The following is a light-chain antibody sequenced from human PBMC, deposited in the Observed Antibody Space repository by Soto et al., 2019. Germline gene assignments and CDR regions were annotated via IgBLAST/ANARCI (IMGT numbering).Light chain of an antibody. CDR2: DVS. V-gene: IGLV2-14*03. CDR1: SSDVGGYNY. Sequence: QSALTQPASVSGSPGQSITISCTGTSSDVGGYNYVSRYQQHPGKAPKLMIYDVSNRPSGVSNRFSGSRSGNTASLTISGLQAEDEAHYYCSSYTGSTTLVIFGGGTKLTVL. J-gene: IGLJ2*01. CDR3: SSYTGSTTLVI.